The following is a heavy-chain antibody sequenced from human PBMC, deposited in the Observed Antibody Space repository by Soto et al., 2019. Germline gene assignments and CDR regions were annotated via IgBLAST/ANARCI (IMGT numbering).Heavy chain of an antibody. J-gene: IGHJ6*02. V-gene: IGHV4-59*01. D-gene: IGHD3-22*01. CDR2: IYYSGST. CDR3: ARDDLRYYYDSSGSLPYYYYYGMDV. Sequence: SETLSLTCTVSGGSISSYYWSWIRQPPGKGLEWIGYIYYSGSTNYNPSLKSRVTISVDTSKNQFSLKLSSVTAADTAVYYCARDDLRYYYDSSGSLPYYYYYGMDVWGQGTTVTVSS. CDR1: GGSISSYY.